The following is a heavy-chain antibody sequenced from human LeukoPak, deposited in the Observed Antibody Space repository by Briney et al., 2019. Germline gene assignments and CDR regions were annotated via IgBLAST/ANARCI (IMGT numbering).Heavy chain of an antibody. CDR2: INSGGNA. D-gene: IGHD3-22*01. V-gene: IGHV3-53*01. J-gene: IGHJ2*01. Sequence: GGSLRLSCAASGFNISSNYMNWVRQAPGKGLAWVSVINSGGNAYYADSVKGRFTISRDNSKNMLYLQMNSLRAEDTAVYYCARSQGGTMSLRHFDLWGRGTLVTVSS. CDR1: GFNISSNY. CDR3: ARSQGGTMSLRHFDL.